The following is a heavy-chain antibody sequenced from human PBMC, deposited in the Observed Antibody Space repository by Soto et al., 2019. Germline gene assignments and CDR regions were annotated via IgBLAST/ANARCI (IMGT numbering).Heavy chain of an antibody. CDR2: ISISSSDR. Sequence: GGSLRLSCAASGFTLRTYTMNWVRQAPGKGLEWVSSISISSSDRYCADSVRGRSTISRDNAKNALYLQMNSLRADDTAVYFCVRGMNPLFGGQGTLVTVSS. J-gene: IGHJ4*01. CDR3: VRGMNPLF. CDR1: GFTLRTYT. V-gene: IGHV3-21*06.